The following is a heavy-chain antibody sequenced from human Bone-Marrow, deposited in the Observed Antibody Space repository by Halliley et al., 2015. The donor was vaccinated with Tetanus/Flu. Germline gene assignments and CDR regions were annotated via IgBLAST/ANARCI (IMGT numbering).Heavy chain of an antibody. CDR3: AFFWGGYSVDY. D-gene: IGHD3-3*01. V-gene: IGHV1-18*01. CDR1: GYTFNSYG. CDR2: ISTYNGKT. J-gene: IGHJ4*02. Sequence: QLVQSGAEVKKPGASVKVSCKTSGYTFNSYGISWVRQAPGQGLEWMGWISTYNGKTNYAQRLQGRVTMTTDTSTSTAYMELRSLSSGGTAGVFCAFFWGGYSVDYWGQGTLVTVPS.